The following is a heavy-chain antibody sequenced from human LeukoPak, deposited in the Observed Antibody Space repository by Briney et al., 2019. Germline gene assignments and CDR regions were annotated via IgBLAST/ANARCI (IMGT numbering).Heavy chain of an antibody. CDR3: ARGDSSGWYYFDY. J-gene: IGHJ4*02. CDR1: GYTFTSYY. Sequence: GESLKISCKGSGYTFTSYYMHWVRQAPGQGLEWMGIINPSGGSTSYAQKFQGRVTMTRDTSTSTVYMELSSLRSEDTAVYYCARGDSSGWYYFDYWGQGTLVTVSS. D-gene: IGHD6-19*01. CDR2: INPSGGST. V-gene: IGHV1-46*01.